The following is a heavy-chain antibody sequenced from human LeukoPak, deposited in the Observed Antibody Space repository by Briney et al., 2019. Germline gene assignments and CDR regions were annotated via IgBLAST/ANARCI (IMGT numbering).Heavy chain of an antibody. Sequence: PSETLSLTCAVSGGSISSGGYSWSWIRQPPGKGLEWIGYIYYSGSTYYNPSLKSRVTISVDTSKNQFSLKLSSVTAADTAVYYCARRRAVAGSSDYWGQGTLVTVSS. V-gene: IGHV4-30-2*03. J-gene: IGHJ4*02. CDR2: IYYSGST. D-gene: IGHD6-19*01. CDR3: ARRRAVAGSSDY. CDR1: GGSISSGGYS.